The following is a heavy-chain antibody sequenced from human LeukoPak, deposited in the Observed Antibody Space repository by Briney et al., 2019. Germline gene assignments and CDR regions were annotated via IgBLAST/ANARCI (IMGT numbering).Heavy chain of an antibody. CDR1: GYTFTGYY. CDR2: INPKSGGT. J-gene: IGHJ4*02. V-gene: IGHV1-2*02. D-gene: IGHD6-6*01. Sequence: ASVKVSCKASGYTFTGYYMRWVRQAPGQGLEWMGGINPKSGGTNYAQKFQGRVTMTRDTSISTAYMELSRLRSDDTAVYYCARDLEYSSSSWDYWGQGTLVTVSS. CDR3: ARDLEYSSSSWDY.